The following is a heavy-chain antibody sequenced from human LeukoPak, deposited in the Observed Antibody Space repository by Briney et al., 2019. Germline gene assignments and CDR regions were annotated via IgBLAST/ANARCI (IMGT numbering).Heavy chain of an antibody. D-gene: IGHD5-24*01. CDR1: GFAFSGYE. CDR3: ASKDGYNWDSAFDI. V-gene: IGHV3-48*03. CDR2: ISSSGSTI. Sequence: GGSLRLSCAASGFAFSGYEMNWVRQASGKGLEWVSYISSSGSTIYYADSVKGRFTITRDNAKNSLYLQMNSLRSEDKAVYYCASKDGYNWDSAFDIWGQGTMVTVSS. J-gene: IGHJ3*02.